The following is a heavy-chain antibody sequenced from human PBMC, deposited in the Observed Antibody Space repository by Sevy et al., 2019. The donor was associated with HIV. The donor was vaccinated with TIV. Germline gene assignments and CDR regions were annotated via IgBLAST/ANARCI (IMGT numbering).Heavy chain of an antibody. CDR3: ARVPMARYPPYYFDY. Sequence: SETLSLTCTVSGGSISSYYWSWIRQPPGKGLEWIGYIYYSGSTNYNPSLKSRVTISVDTSKNQFSLKLSSVTAADTAVYYCARVPMARYPPYYFDYWGQGTLVTVSS. V-gene: IGHV4-59*01. CDR2: IYYSGST. D-gene: IGHD1-1*01. J-gene: IGHJ4*02. CDR1: GGSISSYY.